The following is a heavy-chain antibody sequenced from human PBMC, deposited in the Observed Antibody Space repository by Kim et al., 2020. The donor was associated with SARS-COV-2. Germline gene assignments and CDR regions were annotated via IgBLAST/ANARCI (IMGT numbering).Heavy chain of an antibody. Sequence: SQTLSLTCAISGDSVSSTSAAWNWIRQSPSRGLEWLGRTYYRSKWYHDYAVSVKSRMTINPDTSKNQFSLQLNSLTPDDTAVYYCARGGGRGIVVVPAAEFDYWGQGSLVTVSS. J-gene: IGHJ4*02. V-gene: IGHV6-1*01. CDR3: ARGGGRGIVVVPAAEFDY. D-gene: IGHD2-2*01. CDR2: TYYRSKWYH. CDR1: GDSVSSTSAA.